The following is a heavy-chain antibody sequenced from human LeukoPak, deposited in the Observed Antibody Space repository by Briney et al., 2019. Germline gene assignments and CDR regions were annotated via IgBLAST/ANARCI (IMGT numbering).Heavy chain of an antibody. CDR3: ARGNLRYCSSTSCYGLDA. Sequence: PSETLSLTCTVSGGSISGSYWSWIRQPPGKGLEWIGSIYYSGSTNYNPSLKSRVTISVDTSRNQFSLKLSSVTAADTAVYYCARGNLRYCSSTSCYGLDAWGQGALVTVSS. CDR1: GGSISGSY. CDR2: IYYSGST. V-gene: IGHV4-59*01. D-gene: IGHD2-2*01. J-gene: IGHJ4*02.